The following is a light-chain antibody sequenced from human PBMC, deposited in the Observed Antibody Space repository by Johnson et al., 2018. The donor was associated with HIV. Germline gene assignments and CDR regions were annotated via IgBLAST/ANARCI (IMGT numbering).Light chain of an antibody. CDR1: SSNIGNNY. J-gene: IGLJ1*01. CDR3: GTWNSSLSVLYV. Sequence: QPALTQPPSVSAAPGQKVTIPCSGSSSNIGNNYVSWYQQLPGTAPKLLIYDNNKRPSGIPDRFSGSKSGTSATLGITGLQTGDEADYYCGTWNSSLSVLYVFGTGTTVTVL. CDR2: DNN. V-gene: IGLV1-51*01.